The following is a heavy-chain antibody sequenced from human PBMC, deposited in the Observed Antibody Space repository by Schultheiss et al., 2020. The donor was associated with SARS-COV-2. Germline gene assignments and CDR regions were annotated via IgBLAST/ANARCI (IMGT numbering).Heavy chain of an antibody. CDR2: ISADGGNK. CDR3: ARDPGGALGYGMDV. CDR1: GFTFSSYA. V-gene: IGHV3-30-3*01. J-gene: IGHJ6*02. D-gene: IGHD1-26*01. Sequence: GGSLRLSCAASGFTFSSYAMHWVRQAPGKGLEWVAVISADGGNKYYADSVKGRFTISRDISKNTLYLQMNSLRAEDTAVYYCARDPGGALGYGMDVWGQGTTVTVSS.